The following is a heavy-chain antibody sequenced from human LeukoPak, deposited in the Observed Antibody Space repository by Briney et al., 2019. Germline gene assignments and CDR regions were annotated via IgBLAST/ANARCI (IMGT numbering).Heavy chain of an antibody. CDR3: ARPDYGDYAHFQH. D-gene: IGHD4-17*01. CDR2: MNPNSGNT. CDR1: GYTFTSYD. J-gene: IGHJ1*01. V-gene: IGHV1-8*01. Sequence: ALVKVSCKASGYTFTSYDINWVRQATGQGLEWMGWMNPNSGNTGYAQKFQGRVTMTRNTSISTAYMELSSLRSEDTAVYYCARPDYGDYAHFQHWGQGTLVTVSS.